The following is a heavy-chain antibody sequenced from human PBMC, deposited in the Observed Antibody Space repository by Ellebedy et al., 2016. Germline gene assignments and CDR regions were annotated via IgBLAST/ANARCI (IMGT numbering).Heavy chain of an antibody. J-gene: IGHJ4*02. Sequence: GGSLRLXXAASGFTFSSYGMHWVRQAPGKGLEWVAVISYDGSNKYYADSVKGRFTISRDNSKNTLYLQMNSLRAEDTAVYYCARDDGSYYPFDYWGQGTLVTVSS. D-gene: IGHD1-26*01. CDR3: ARDDGSYYPFDY. CDR1: GFTFSSYG. CDR2: ISYDGSNK. V-gene: IGHV3-30*03.